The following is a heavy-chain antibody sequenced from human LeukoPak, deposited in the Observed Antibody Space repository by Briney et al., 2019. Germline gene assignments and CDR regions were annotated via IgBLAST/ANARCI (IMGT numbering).Heavy chain of an antibody. V-gene: IGHV3-33*01. Sequence: GRSLRLSCAASGFTFSSYGMHWVRQAPGKGLEWVAVIWYDGSNKYYADSVKGRFTISRDNSKNTLYLQMNSLRAEDTAVYYCARDSDRSGGSCYRLGFDYWGQGTLVTVSS. J-gene: IGHJ4*02. CDR2: IWYDGSNK. CDR3: ARDSDRSGGSCYRLGFDY. D-gene: IGHD2-15*01. CDR1: GFTFSSYG.